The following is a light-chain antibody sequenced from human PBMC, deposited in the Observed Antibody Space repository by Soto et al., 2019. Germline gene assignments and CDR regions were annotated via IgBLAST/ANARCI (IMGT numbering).Light chain of an antibody. CDR1: QTIDNT. Sequence: EIVMTQSPATLSLSPGERATLSCRASQTIDNTLAWYQRKPGQAPRLLIYDASTRATGVPARFSGSGSGTDLTLTISSLQSEDFAVYYCQHYNYWPYTFGQGTKV. CDR2: DAS. CDR3: QHYNYWPYT. J-gene: IGKJ2*01. V-gene: IGKV3-15*01.